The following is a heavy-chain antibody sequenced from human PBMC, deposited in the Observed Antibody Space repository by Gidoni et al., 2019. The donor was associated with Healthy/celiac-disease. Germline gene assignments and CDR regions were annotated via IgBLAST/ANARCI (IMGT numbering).Heavy chain of an antibody. D-gene: IGHD2-2*01. CDR2: ISWNSGSR. CDR3: AKDISSSVVVPAAIDY. CDR1: GFTFDDYA. Sequence: EMQLVESGGGLVQPGRSLRLSCAASGFTFDDYAMHWVRQAPGKGLEWVSGISWNSGSRGYADSVKGRFTSSRDNAKNSLYLQMNSLRAEDTALYYCAKDISSSVVVPAAIDYWGQGTLVTVSS. V-gene: IGHV3-9*01. J-gene: IGHJ4*02.